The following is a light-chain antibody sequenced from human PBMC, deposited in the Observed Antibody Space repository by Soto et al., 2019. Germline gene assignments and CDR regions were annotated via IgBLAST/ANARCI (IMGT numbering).Light chain of an antibody. CDR2: AAS. CDR1: QSISSY. CDR3: QQSYRWT. V-gene: IGKV1-39*01. Sequence: DIQMTQSPSSLSASVGDRVTITCRASQSISSYLNWYQQKPGKAPKLLIYAASSLQSGVPSRFSGTGSGTDFTLTISSLQPEDFATYYCQQSYRWTFGQGTKLDIK. J-gene: IGKJ1*01.